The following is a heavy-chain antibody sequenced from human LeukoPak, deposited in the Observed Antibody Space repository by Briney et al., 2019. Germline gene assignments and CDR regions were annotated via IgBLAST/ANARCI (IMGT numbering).Heavy chain of an antibody. CDR3: ARPISRGYSYGPNWFDP. D-gene: IGHD5-18*01. Sequence: ASVKVSCKASGYTFTSYGISWVRQAPGQGLEWMGWISAYNSNTNYAQKLQGRVTMTTDTSTSTAYMELRSLRSDDTAVYYCARPISRGYSYGPNWFDPWGQGTLVTVSS. V-gene: IGHV1-18*01. CDR2: ISAYNSNT. J-gene: IGHJ5*02. CDR1: GYTFTSYG.